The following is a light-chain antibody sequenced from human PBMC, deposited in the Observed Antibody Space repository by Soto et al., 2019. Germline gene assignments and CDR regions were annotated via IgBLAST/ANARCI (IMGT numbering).Light chain of an antibody. CDR3: SSYGGNKNYVI. CDR2: EVT. J-gene: IGLJ2*01. Sequence: QSALTQPPSASGSPGQSVTISCSGTSSDIGAYNYVSWYQQHPGKAPKLLISEVTKRPSGVPDRFSGSKSGNTASLTVSGLQGDDEADYYCSSYGGNKNYVIFGGGTQLTVL. V-gene: IGLV2-8*01. CDR1: SSDIGAYNY.